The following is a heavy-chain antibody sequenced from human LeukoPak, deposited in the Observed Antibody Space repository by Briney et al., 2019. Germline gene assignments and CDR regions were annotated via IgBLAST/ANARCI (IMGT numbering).Heavy chain of an antibody. CDR3: SVETQNAFDI. Sequence: GGSLRLSCAASGFTFSSYSMNWVRQAPGKGLEWVSYISSSSSTIYYADSVKGRFTISRDNAKNSLYLQMSSLRAEDTAVYYCSVETQNAFDIWGQGAMVTVSS. CDR1: GFTFSSYS. CDR2: ISSSSSTI. V-gene: IGHV3-48*01. J-gene: IGHJ3*02.